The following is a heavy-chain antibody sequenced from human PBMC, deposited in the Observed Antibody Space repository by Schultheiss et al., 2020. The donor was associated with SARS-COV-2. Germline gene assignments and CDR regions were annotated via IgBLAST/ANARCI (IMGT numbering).Heavy chain of an antibody. CDR2: IYSGGST. CDR3: AKGGGKGKLLWFRELPGYFDY. V-gene: IGHV3-53*01. Sequence: GGSLRLSCAASGFTVSSNYMSWVRQAPGKGLEWVSVIYSGGSTYYADSVKGRFTISRDNSKNTLYLQMNSLRAEDTAVYYCAKGGGKGKLLWFRELPGYFDYWGQGTLVTVSS. CDR1: GFTVSSNY. J-gene: IGHJ4*02. D-gene: IGHD3-10*01.